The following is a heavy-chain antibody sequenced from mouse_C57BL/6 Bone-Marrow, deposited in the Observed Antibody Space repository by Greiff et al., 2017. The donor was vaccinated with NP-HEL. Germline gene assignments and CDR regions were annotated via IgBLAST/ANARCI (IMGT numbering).Heavy chain of an antibody. D-gene: IGHD2-1*01. J-gene: IGHJ4*01. CDR3: ARVEVYDGNPEGY. CDR2: ILPGSGCT. CDR1: GYTFTGYW. V-gene: IGHV1-9*01. Sequence: QVLLKESGAELMKPGASVKLSCKATGYTFTGYWIAWVKQRPGHGLEWIGEILPGSGCTNYTDKFKGKATFTADTSSNTAYLQLSSLTTEDSAIYDYARVEVYDGNPEGYWGRGTSVTVSA.